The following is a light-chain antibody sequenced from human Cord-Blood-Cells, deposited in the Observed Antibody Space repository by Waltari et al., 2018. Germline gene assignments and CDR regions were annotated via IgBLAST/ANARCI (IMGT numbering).Light chain of an antibody. CDR3: QSYDSSLSGYV. CDR2: GNS. J-gene: IGLJ1*01. V-gene: IGLV1-40*01. CDR1: SYNIGAGYD. Sequence: QSVLTQPPSVSGAPGQRATTSCTGSSYNIGAGYDLPWYQQLPGTAPKRLIYGNSNRPSGVPDRFSGSKSGTSASLAITGLQAEDEADYYCQSYDSSLSGYVFGTGTKVTVL.